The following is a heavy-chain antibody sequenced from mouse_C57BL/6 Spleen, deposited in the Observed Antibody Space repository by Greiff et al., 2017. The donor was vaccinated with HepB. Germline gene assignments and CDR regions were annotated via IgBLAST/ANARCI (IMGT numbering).Heavy chain of an antibody. D-gene: IGHD1-1*01. CDR2: IDPETGGT. J-gene: IGHJ3*01. CDR1: GYTFTDYE. V-gene: IGHV1-15*01. Sequence: QVQLQQSGAELVRPGASVTLSCKASGYTFTDYEMHWVKQTPVHGLEWIGAIDPETGGTAYNQKFKGKAILTADKSSSTAYIELRSLTSEDSAVYYCTRSSTTGVARGFAYWGQGTLVTVSA. CDR3: TRSSTTGVARGFAY.